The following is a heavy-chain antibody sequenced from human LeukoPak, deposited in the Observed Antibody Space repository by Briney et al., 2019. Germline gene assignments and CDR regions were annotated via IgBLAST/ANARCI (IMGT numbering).Heavy chain of an antibody. J-gene: IGHJ4*02. V-gene: IGHV3-48*02. Sequence: PGGSLRLSCAASGFSFSSEPMNWVRQAPGKGLEWVSHIRSSSDTITYADSVKGRFTISRDNAKNSLYLQMNSLRDEDTAVYYRARDRDWAFDYWGQGTLVTVSS. CDR2: IRSSSDTI. D-gene: IGHD2-21*02. CDR1: GFSFSSEP. CDR3: ARDRDWAFDY.